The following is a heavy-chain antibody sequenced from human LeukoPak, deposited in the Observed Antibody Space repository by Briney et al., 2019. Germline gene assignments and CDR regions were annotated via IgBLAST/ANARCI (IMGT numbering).Heavy chain of an antibody. CDR2: IHNSGTT. CDR3: ARRYGSGSYADY. V-gene: IGHV4-39*01. J-gene: IGHJ4*02. Sequence: PSETLSLTCNVSGCTISSSSYYWDWIRQPPGKGLEWVGSIHNSGTTYYNPSLKSRVTISVDTSKNQFSLKLSSVTAADTAVYHCARRYGSGSYADYWGQGTLVTVSS. CDR1: GCTISSSSYY. D-gene: IGHD1-26*01.